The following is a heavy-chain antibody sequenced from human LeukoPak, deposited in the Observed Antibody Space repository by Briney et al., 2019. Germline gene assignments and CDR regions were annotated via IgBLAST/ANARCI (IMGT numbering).Heavy chain of an antibody. D-gene: IGHD6-19*01. J-gene: IGHJ4*02. CDR1: GFTFSSYA. Sequence: GGSLRLSCAAPGFTFSSYAMSWVRQATGKGLEGASTISGSGGTTYYAEFVKGRFTISRDNSKNTLYLQMNSLRAEDTAVYYCAKDSGYSSGWYQGYWGQGTLVTVSS. CDR3: AKDSGYSSGWYQGY. CDR2: ISGSGGTT. V-gene: IGHV3-23*01.